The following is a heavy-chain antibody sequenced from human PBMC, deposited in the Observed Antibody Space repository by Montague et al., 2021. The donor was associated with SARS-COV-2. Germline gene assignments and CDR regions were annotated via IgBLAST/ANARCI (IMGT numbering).Heavy chain of an antibody. J-gene: IGHJ6*02. CDR1: GGSIGSSSYY. Sequence: SETLSLTCTVSGGSIGSSSYYWGWIRQPPGKGLEWIGSIYYSGSTYYNPSLKSRVTISVDTSKNQFSLKLSSVTAADTAVYYCARVGRQQLVRLSGMDDWGQGTTVTVSS. V-gene: IGHV4-39*07. D-gene: IGHD6-13*01. CDR2: IYYSGST. CDR3: ARVGRQQLVRLSGMDD.